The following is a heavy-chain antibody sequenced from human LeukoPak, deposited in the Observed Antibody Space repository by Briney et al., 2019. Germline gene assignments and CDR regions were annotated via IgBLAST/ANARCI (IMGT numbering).Heavy chain of an antibody. CDR1: RGSISSYY. Sequence: SETLSLTCTVSRGSISSYYWNWIRQPAGKGLEWIGSIYTSGSTNYNPSLKSRVTISVDTSKNQFSLKLSSVTAADTAVYYCARGGGFWSGYWYNWFDPWGQGTLVTVSS. V-gene: IGHV4-4*07. J-gene: IGHJ5*02. CDR2: IYTSGST. CDR3: ARGGGFWSGYWYNWFDP. D-gene: IGHD3-3*01.